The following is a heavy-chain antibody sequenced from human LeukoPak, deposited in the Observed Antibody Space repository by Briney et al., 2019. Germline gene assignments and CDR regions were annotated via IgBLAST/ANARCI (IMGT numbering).Heavy chain of an antibody. J-gene: IGHJ4*02. CDR3: TLGEYDGGYFDH. CDR1: GFTFSSYW. D-gene: IGHD3-16*01. CDR2: IKQDGSEK. V-gene: IGHV3-7*03. Sequence: GGSLRLSCAASGFTFSSYWMSWVRQAPGKGLEWVANIKQDGSEKYYVDSVKGRFTISKDNSKTTLYLQMHSLRADDTAVYYCTLGEYDGGYFDHWGQGTLVTVSS.